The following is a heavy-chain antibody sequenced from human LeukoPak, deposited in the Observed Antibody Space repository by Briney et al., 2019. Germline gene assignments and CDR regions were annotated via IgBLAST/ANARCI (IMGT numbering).Heavy chain of an antibody. CDR3: ASEGCSGGSCYFDY. J-gene: IGHJ4*02. V-gene: IGHV3-33*01. CDR2: IWYDGSNK. CDR1: GFTFSSYG. Sequence: GRSLRLSCAASGFTFSSYGMHWVRQAPGKGLEWVAVIWYDGSNKFYADSVKGRFTISRDNSKNTQYLQMNSLRAEDTAVYYCASEGCSGGSCYFDYWGQGTLVTVSS. D-gene: IGHD2-15*01.